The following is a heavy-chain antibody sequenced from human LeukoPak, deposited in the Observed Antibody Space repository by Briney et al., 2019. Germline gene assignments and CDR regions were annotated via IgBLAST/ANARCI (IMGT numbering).Heavy chain of an antibody. J-gene: IGHJ4*02. CDR2: INHSGST. CDR3: ARFRSTVPKALDY. V-gene: IGHV4-34*01. D-gene: IGHD4-11*01. Sequence: SETLSLTCAVYGGSFSGYYWSWIRQPPGKRLEWVGEINHSGSTNYNPSLKSRVTISVDTSKNQFSLKLSSVTAADTAVYYCARFRSTVPKALDYWGQGTLVTVSS. CDR1: GGSFSGYY.